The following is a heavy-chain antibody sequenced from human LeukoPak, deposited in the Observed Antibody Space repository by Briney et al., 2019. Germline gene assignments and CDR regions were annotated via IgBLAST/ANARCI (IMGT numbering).Heavy chain of an antibody. CDR2: ISTNTGNP. D-gene: IGHD2-2*01. CDR3: ARDPIPAAMFNWFDP. Sequence: GASVKVSCKASGYTFTSYAMNWVRQAPGQGLEWMGWISTNTGNPTYAQGFTGRFVFSLDTSVSTAYLQISSLKSEDTAVYYCARDPIPAAMFNWFDPWGQGTLVTVSS. J-gene: IGHJ5*02. CDR1: GYTFTSYA. V-gene: IGHV7-4-1*02.